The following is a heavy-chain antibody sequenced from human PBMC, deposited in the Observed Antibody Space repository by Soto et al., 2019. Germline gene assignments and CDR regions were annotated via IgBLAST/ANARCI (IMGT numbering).Heavy chain of an antibody. J-gene: IGHJ6*02. CDR3: ARDRLVPYGYGMDV. V-gene: IGHV3-33*01. CDR1: GFTFRSYG. D-gene: IGHD2-2*01. CDR2: IWFDGSKK. Sequence: GRSLRLSCAASGFTFRSYGIHWVRQAPGKGLEWVALIWFDGSKKYYVDSVKGRFAVSRDNSKNTLYLQMNSLRVEDTAVYYCARDRLVPYGYGMDVWGQGTTVTVSS.